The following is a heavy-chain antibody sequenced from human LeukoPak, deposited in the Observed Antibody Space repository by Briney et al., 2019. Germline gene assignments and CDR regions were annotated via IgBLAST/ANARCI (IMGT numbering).Heavy chain of an antibody. J-gene: IGHJ6*03. CDR1: GGSVSSGGYY. CDR2: IYYSGST. Sequence: SETLSLTCTVSGGSVSSGGYYWSWIRQHPGKGLGWIGYIYYSGSTYYNPSLKSRLTISLDTSTNQFSLKLGSVTAADTAVYYCATTAYYFYVDVWGKGTTITVSS. D-gene: IGHD1-26*01. V-gene: IGHV4-31*03. CDR3: ATTAYYFYVDV.